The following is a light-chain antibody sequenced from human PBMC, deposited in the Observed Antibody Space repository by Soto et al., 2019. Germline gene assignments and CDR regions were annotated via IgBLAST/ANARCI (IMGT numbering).Light chain of an antibody. J-gene: IGLJ2*01. V-gene: IGLV7-43*01. Sequence: QAVVTQEPSLTVSPGGTVTLTCGSSTGAVTSGYYPNWFQQNPGQAPRALIYSTNNKHSWTPARFSGSLLGGKAALTLSGEPAEEEAYYCWLLYNGDTRVFGGGTKLTVL. CDR3: LLYNGDTRV. CDR2: STN. CDR1: TGAVTSGYY.